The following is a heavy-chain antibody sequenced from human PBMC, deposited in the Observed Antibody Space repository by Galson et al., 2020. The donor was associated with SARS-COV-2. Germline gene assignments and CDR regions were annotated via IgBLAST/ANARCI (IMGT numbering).Heavy chain of an antibody. V-gene: IGHV3-9*01. D-gene: IGHD6-19*01. CDR3: ATSSGWYEFGFDP. CDR2: ISWNSGSI. CDR1: GFTFDDYA. J-gene: IGHJ5*02. Sequence: GGSLRLSCAASGFTFDDYAMHWVRQAPGKGLEWVSGISWNSGSIGYADSVKGRFTISRDNAKNSLYLQMNSLRAEDTALYYCATSSGWYEFGFDPWGQGTLVTVSS.